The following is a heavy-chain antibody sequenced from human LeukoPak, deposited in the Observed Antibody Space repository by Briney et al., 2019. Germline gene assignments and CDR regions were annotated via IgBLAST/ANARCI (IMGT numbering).Heavy chain of an antibody. CDR1: GFTFDDYG. D-gene: IGHD4-11*01. CDR2: INWNGVST. CDR3: ARALSNYVDYHYYYYMDV. Sequence: PGGSLRLSCAAPGFTFDDYGMSWVRQAPGKGLEWVSGINWNGVSTSYVDSVKGRFTISRDNAKNSLYLQMNSLRAEDTALYYCARALSNYVDYHYYYYMDVWGKGTTVTVSS. J-gene: IGHJ6*03. V-gene: IGHV3-20*04.